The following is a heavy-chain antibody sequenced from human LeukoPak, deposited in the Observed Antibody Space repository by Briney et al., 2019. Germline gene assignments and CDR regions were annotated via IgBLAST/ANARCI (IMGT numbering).Heavy chain of an antibody. D-gene: IGHD3-10*01. CDR3: VTGSSERDYYESGTYYLGDS. V-gene: IGHV1-24*01. CDR1: GAILIELS. CDR2: FDSEDGKT. J-gene: IGHJ4*02. Sequence: ASVKVSCKVSGAILIELSIHWVRQSPGKGLEWMGGFDSEDGKTKAAQSFLDRVSLTEDTSLATAYMELRSLTSEDTAVYYCVTGSSERDYYESGTYYLGDSWGQGTVVTVSS.